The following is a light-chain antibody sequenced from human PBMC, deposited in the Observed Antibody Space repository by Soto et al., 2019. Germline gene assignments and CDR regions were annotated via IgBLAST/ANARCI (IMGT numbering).Light chain of an antibody. Sequence: EIVLTQSPATLSVSPGARATISFSASQSVSSLLAWYQQKPGQAPRLLIYDASNRATGIPARFSGSGSGTDFTLTITRLEPEDFAVFYCQQYGSSEIIFGQGTRLEIK. CDR3: QQYGSSEII. CDR2: DAS. CDR1: QSVSSL. V-gene: IGKV3-11*01. J-gene: IGKJ5*01.